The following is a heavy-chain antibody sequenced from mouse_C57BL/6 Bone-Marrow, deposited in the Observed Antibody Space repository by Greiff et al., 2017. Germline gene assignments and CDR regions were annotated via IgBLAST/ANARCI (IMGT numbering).Heavy chain of an antibody. CDR3: ARENGCNSGYFDY. J-gene: IGHJ2*01. Sequence: EVQLQQSGAELVKPGTSVKISCKASGYTFTNYCMHWVKQRPGKGLEWIGVIDPNDSCTNYNQKFKGKATLTVDKSSSTAYMQLSSLTSEDSAVYYCARENGCNSGYFDYWGQGTTLTVSS. CDR2: IDPNDSCT. V-gene: IGHV1-26*01. CDR1: GYTFTNYC. D-gene: IGHD1-2*01.